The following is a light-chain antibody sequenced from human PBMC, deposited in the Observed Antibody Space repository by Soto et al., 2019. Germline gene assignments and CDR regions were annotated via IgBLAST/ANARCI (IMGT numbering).Light chain of an antibody. CDR3: QQRSSWPLS. CDR2: DAS. J-gene: IGKJ4*01. Sequence: EIELTQSPATLSLSPVERATLSCRASQSVSSFLAWYQQKPGQAPRLLIYDASNRDSGIPVRFSGSGSGTDFTLTISSLEPEDFGVYYCQQRSSWPLSIGGGTKVEIK. CDR1: QSVSSF. V-gene: IGKV3-11*01.